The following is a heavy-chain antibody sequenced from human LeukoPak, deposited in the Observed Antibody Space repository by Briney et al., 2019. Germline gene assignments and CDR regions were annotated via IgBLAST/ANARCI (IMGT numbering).Heavy chain of an antibody. CDR2: IYPGDSEI. Sequence: GESLKISCKAPGYPFPNYWTGWVRQKPGKGLEWMGIIYPGDSEIKYSPSSQGQVSISVDQSISTAYLQYSSLKASDTAMYYCATQWGHQSDYWGQGTLVTVSS. V-gene: IGHV5-51*01. D-gene: IGHD3-16*01. CDR1: GYPFPNYW. J-gene: IGHJ4*02. CDR3: ATQWGHQSDY.